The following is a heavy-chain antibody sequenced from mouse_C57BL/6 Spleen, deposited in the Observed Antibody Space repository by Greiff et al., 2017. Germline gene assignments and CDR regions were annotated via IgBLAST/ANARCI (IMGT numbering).Heavy chain of an antibody. CDR1: GYTFTSYG. CDR3: SRKERNYNFLDCDMDY. J-gene: IGHJ4*01. V-gene: IGHV1-81*01. D-gene: IGHD2-1*01. Sequence: VQLQQPGAELVRPGASVKLSCKASGYTFTSYGISWVKQRTGQGLEWIGEIYPRSGNTYYNEKFKGKATLTADKSSSTAYMELRRLTSEDSAVYVCSRKERNYNFLDCDMDYWGKGTTVTVSS. CDR2: IYPRSGNT.